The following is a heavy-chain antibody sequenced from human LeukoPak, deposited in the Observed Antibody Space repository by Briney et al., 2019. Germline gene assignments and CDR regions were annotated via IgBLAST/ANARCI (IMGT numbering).Heavy chain of an antibody. V-gene: IGHV3-48*04. CDR3: AREGQYQLFDY. CDR2: ISSSGSTI. CDR1: GFTFSSYS. J-gene: IGHJ4*02. Sequence: PGGSLRLSCAASGFTFSSYSMNWVRRAPGKGLEWVSYISSSGSTIYYADSVKGRFTISRDNAKNSLYLQMNSLRAEDTAVYYCAREGQYQLFDYWGQGTLVTVSS. D-gene: IGHD2-2*01.